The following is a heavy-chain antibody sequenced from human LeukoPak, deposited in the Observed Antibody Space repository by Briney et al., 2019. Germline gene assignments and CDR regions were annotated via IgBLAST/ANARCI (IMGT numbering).Heavy chain of an antibody. CDR1: GFTFSSYA. V-gene: IGHV3-23*01. CDR3: ARDRFCLIAARCSYYYYYMDV. D-gene: IGHD6-6*01. Sequence: GGSLRLSCAASGFTFSSYATSWVRHAPGKGLEWVSAISGSGGSTYYADSVKGRFTISRDNSKNTLYLQMNSLRAEDTAVYYCARDRFCLIAARCSYYYYYMDVWGKGTTVTVSS. CDR2: ISGSGGST. J-gene: IGHJ6*03.